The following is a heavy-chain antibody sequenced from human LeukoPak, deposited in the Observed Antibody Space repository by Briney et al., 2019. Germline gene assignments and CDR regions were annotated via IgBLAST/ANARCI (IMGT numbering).Heavy chain of an antibody. Sequence: ASVKVSCKASGYTFTGYYMHWVRQAPGQGLEWMGWINPNSGGTNYAQKFQGRVTMTRDTSISTAYMELSRLRSDDTAVYYCARDLRTGDRGAFDIWGQGTMVTVSS. CDR1: GYTFTGYY. CDR3: ARDLRTGDRGAFDI. V-gene: IGHV1-2*02. J-gene: IGHJ3*02. D-gene: IGHD7-27*01. CDR2: INPNSGGT.